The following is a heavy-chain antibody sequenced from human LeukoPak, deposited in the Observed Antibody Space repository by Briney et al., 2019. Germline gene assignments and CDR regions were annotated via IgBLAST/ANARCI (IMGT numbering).Heavy chain of an antibody. Sequence: SETLSLTCTVSGGSISSYHWSWLRQPPGKGLEWIGYIFYSGSTNYNPSLKSRVTISVDTSKNQFSLKLSSVTAADTAVYYCARNIISSSWYGKTGWFDPWGQGTLVTVSS. CDR2: IFYSGST. V-gene: IGHV4-59*01. J-gene: IGHJ5*02. CDR3: ARNIISSSWYGKTGWFDP. CDR1: GGSISSYH. D-gene: IGHD6-13*01.